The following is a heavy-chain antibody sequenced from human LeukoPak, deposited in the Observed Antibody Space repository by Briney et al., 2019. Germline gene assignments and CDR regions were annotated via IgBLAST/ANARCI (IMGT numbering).Heavy chain of an antibody. D-gene: IGHD6-19*01. CDR1: GFTSSDYY. CDR2: ISSSSSYT. CDR3: ARGTSSGWYDAFDI. Sequence: PGGSLRLSCAASGFTSSDYYMSWIRQAPGKGLEWVSYISSSSSYTNYADSVKGRFTISRDNAKNSLYLQMNSLRAEDTAVYYCARGTSSGWYDAFDIWGQGTMVTVSS. J-gene: IGHJ3*02. V-gene: IGHV3-11*06.